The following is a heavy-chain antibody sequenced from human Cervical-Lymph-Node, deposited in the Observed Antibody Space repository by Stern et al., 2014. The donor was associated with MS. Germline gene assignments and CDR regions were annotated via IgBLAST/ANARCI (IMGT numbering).Heavy chain of an antibody. CDR1: GFTFSNYG. D-gene: IGHD4-11*01. V-gene: IGHV3-33*01. J-gene: IGHJ4*02. Sequence: QVQLVESGGGVVQPGRSLRLSCIASGFTFSNYGMHWVRQAPGKGLGWVATIWHDGSKTYYADSVRGRFTISRDNSKNTLSLQMNSLRVDGTAVYYCVRDWSSNAYKSEDYWGQGTLVTVSS. CDR3: VRDWSSNAYKSEDY. CDR2: IWHDGSKT.